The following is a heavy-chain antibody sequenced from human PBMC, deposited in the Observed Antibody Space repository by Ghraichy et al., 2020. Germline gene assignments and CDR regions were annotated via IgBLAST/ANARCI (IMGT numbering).Heavy chain of an antibody. CDR1: GFTFANYA. V-gene: IGHV3-53*01. J-gene: IGHJ4*02. D-gene: IGHD3-10*01. CDR3: ARDSGKGGYFDY. Sequence: GGSLRLSCATSGFTFANYAINWVRQAPGKGLEWVSVIYSGGDTYYADSVKGRFTISRDNSKNTVHLQMNSLEAGDTAVYHCARDSGKGGYFDYWGQGTLVTVSS. CDR2: IYSGGDT.